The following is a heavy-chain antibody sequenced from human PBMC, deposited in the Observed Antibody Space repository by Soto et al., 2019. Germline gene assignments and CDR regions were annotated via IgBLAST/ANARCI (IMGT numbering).Heavy chain of an antibody. D-gene: IGHD3-10*01. CDR1: GFTFSSYA. V-gene: IGHV3-23*01. Sequence: GGSLRLSCAASGFTFSSYAMSWVRQAPGKGLEWVSAISGSGGSTYYADSVKGRFTISRDNSKNTLYLQMNSLRPEDTAVYYCANPLVRGAIIPASNTNFDYWGQGTLVTSPQ. CDR3: ANPLVRGAIIPASNTNFDY. J-gene: IGHJ4*02. CDR2: ISGSGGST.